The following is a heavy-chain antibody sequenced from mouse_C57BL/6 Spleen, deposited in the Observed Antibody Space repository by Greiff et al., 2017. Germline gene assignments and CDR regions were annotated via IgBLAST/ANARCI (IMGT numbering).Heavy chain of an antibody. Sequence: EVKLMESGGGLVQPGGSLSLSCAASGFTFTDYYMSWVRQPPGKALEWLGFIRNKANGYTTEYSASVKGRFTISRDNSQSILYLQMNALRAEDSATYYCARVGDYHYFDYWGQGTTLTVSS. CDR1: GFTFTDYY. CDR2: IRNKANGYTT. V-gene: IGHV7-3*01. J-gene: IGHJ2*01. CDR3: ARVGDYHYFDY. D-gene: IGHD2-4*01.